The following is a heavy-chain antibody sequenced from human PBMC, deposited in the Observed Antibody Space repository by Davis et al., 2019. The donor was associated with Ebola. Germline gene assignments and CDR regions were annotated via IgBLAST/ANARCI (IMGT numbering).Heavy chain of an antibody. D-gene: IGHD1-26*01. CDR2: INSDGSST. V-gene: IGHV3-74*01. CDR3: ARASTWEMLDY. J-gene: IGHJ4*02. Sequence: GESLKISCAASGFTFSSYAMSWVRQAPGKGLVWVSRINSDGSSTSYADSVKGRFTISRDTAKNTMYLQMNSLRADDTAVYYCARASTWEMLDYWGQGTPVTVSS. CDR1: GFTFSSYA.